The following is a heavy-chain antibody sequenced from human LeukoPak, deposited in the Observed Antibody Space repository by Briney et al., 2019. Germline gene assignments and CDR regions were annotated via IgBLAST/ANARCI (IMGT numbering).Heavy chain of an antibody. J-gene: IGHJ3*02. V-gene: IGHV1-69*13. D-gene: IGHD2/OR15-2a*01. CDR3: ASPIYGHAFDI. CDR1: GYTFTSYY. Sequence: ASVKVSCKASGYTFTSYYMHWVRQAPGQGLEWMGGIIPIFGTANYAQKFQGRVTITADESTSTAYMELSSLRSEDTAVYYCASPIYGHAFDIWGQGTMVTVSS. CDR2: IIPIFGTA.